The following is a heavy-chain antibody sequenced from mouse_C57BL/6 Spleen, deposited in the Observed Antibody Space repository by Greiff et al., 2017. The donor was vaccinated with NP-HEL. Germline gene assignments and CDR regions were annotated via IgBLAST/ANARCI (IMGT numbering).Heavy chain of an antibody. V-gene: IGHV2-5*01. D-gene: IGHD2-4*01. CDR3: AQTGLYYDYRFAY. CDR2: IWRGGST. CDR1: GFSLTSYG. Sequence: VQLQQSGPGLVQPSQSLSITCTVSGFSLTSYGVHWVRQSPGKGLEWLGVIWRGGSTDYNAAFMSRLSITKDNSKSQVFFKMNSLQADDTAIYYCAQTGLYYDYRFAYWGQGTLVTVSA. J-gene: IGHJ3*01.